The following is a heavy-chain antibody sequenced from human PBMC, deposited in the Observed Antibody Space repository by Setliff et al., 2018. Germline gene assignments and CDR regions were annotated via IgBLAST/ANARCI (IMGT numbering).Heavy chain of an antibody. D-gene: IGHD6-19*01. CDR2: ISGFTGDT. V-gene: IGHV1-18*01. CDR1: GSMFSTYG. Sequence: GASVKVSCKTSGSMFSTYGLSWVRQAPGQGPEWIGCISGFTGDTKYAPKFQDRVILTIDESSTTAHMELRSLTSDDTAFYYCARSSAPSVVLAADFDYWGQGTLVTVSS. J-gene: IGHJ4*02. CDR3: ARSSAPSVVLAADFDY.